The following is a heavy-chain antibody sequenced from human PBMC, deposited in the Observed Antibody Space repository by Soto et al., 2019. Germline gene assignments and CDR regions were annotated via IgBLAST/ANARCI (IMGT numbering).Heavy chain of an antibody. CDR2: ISVSGTTI. D-gene: IGHD3-22*01. J-gene: IGHJ4*02. CDR1: GFIFSSYA. CDR3: ASFSRMADGYY. Sequence: EVHLVESGGDLVQPGGSLRLSCAASGFIFSSYAINWVRQAPGKGLEWVSYISVSGTTIYYADSVKGRFTISRDYAKSSLYLQMNSLRAEDTAMYYCASFSRMADGYYWGQGTLVTVSS. V-gene: IGHV3-48*01.